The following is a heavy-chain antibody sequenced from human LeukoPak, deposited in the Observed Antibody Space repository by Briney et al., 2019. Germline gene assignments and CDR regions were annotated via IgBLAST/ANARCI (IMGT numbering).Heavy chain of an antibody. CDR2: ISWNSSNI. CDR3: AKEGARLGTAVSGPFDY. V-gene: IGHV3-9*01. D-gene: IGHD6-13*01. Sequence: GGALRLSCAASGFTFYDYAMHWGRQTPGKGLEGGSGISWNSSNIDYADSVKGRFTISRDNAKNSLYVQMNSLRPEDTALYYCAKEGARLGTAVSGPFDYWGQGTLVTVSS. CDR1: GFTFYDYA. J-gene: IGHJ4*02.